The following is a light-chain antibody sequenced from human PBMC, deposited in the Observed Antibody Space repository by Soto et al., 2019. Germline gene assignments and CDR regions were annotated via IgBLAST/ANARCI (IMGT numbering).Light chain of an antibody. J-gene: IGLJ1*01. CDR3: TSFSSSTSLYV. CDR2: QVT. V-gene: IGLV2-14*01. CDR1: TRDIAGYNY. Sequence: QSVLTQPASVSGSLGQSITISCTGTTRDIAGYNYISWYQQLPGKAPKLMIYQVTIRPSGISNRFSGSKSGNTASLTIPGLQAEDEADYYCTSFSSSTSLYVFGTGTKVTVL.